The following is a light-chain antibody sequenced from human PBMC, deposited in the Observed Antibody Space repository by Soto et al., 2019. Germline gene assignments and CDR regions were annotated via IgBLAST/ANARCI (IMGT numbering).Light chain of an antibody. Sequence: EILLTQSPATLPVSPGERATLSCRASQSVGSNLAWFQQKPGQAPRLLIYGSSTRATGVPARFSGSGSGADFTLTISNLQSEDFAVYYCQQRTNWPPAFGQGTRLEI. CDR3: QQRTNWPPA. CDR1: QSVGSN. V-gene: IGKV3-15*01. J-gene: IGKJ5*01. CDR2: GSS.